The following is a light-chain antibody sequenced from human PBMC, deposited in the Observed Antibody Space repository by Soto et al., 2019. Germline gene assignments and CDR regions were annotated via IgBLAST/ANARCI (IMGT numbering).Light chain of an antibody. Sequence: QSALTQPASVSGSPGQSITISCTGTSCDVGGYNYVSWYQQHPGKAPKIMIYEVSNRPSGVSNRFSGSKSGNTASLTISGLQAEDEADYYCSSYTSSSTYVFGTGTKLTVL. CDR2: EVS. CDR1: SCDVGGYNY. CDR3: SSYTSSSTYV. V-gene: IGLV2-14*01. J-gene: IGLJ1*01.